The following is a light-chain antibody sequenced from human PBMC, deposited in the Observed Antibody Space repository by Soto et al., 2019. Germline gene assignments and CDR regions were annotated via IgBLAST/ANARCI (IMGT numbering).Light chain of an antibody. CDR2: DAS. CDR1: QSVSSD. CDR3: QQYGNAPIT. V-gene: IGKV3D-15*01. Sequence: EIVMPQSPATLSVSPGGRATLSCRASQSVSSDLAWYQQKPGQAPRLLIYDASNRATGIPARFSGSGSGTDFTLTISGLEPEDFGVYYCQQYGNAPITFGQGTRLEI. J-gene: IGKJ5*01.